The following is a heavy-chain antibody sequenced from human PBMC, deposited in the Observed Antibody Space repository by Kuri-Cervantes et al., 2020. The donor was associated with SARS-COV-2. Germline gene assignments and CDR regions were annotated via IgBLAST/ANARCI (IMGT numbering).Heavy chain of an antibody. CDR1: GYSFTSYW. CDR3: ARHPPVRGSSSWNWFDP. Sequence: KVSCKGSGYSFTSYWIGWVRQMPGKGLEWMGIIYPGDSDTRYSPSFQGHVTISADKSISTAYLQWSSLKASDTAMYYCARHPPVRGSSSWNWFDPWGQGTLVTVSS. CDR2: IYPGDSDT. V-gene: IGHV5-51*01. D-gene: IGHD6-13*01. J-gene: IGHJ5*02.